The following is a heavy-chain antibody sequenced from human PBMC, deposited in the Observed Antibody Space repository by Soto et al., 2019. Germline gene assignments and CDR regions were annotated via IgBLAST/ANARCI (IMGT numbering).Heavy chain of an antibody. CDR3: EVGVVTTWSAFDI. CDR1: GGSLSGYY. D-gene: IGHD3-3*01. CDR2: INHSGST. Sequence: SETLSLTCAVYGGSLSGYYWSWIRQPPGMGLEWIGEINHSGSTNYNPSLKSRVTMSVDTSKNQFSLNLSSVTAADTAVYYCEVGVVTTWSAFDIWGQGTMVTVSS. J-gene: IGHJ3*02. V-gene: IGHV4-34*01.